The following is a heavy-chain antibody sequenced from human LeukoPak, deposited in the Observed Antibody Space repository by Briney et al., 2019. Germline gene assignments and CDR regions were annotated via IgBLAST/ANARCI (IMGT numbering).Heavy chain of an antibody. V-gene: IGHV4-59*01. Sequence: PETPSLTCTVSGGSISSYYWSWIRQPPGKGLEWIGYIYYSGGTNYNPSLKSRVTISVDTSKNQFSLKLSSVTAADTAVYYCARDLTGYCTNGVCDYYYGMDVWGQGSTVSVSS. CDR3: ARDLTGYCTNGVCDYYYGMDV. CDR1: GGSISSYY. CDR2: IYYSGGT. D-gene: IGHD2-8*01. J-gene: IGHJ6*02.